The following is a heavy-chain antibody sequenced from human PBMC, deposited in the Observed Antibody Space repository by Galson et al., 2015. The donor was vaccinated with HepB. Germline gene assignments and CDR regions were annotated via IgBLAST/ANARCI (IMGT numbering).Heavy chain of an antibody. D-gene: IGHD2-21*02. CDR1: GFTFSSYA. Sequence: SLRLSCAASGFTFSSYAMHWVRQAPGKGLEYVSAISSNGGSTYYANSVKGRFTISRDNSKNTLYLQMGSLRAEDMAVYYCASKIVVVTGGALDIWGQGTMVTVSS. CDR2: ISSNGGST. V-gene: IGHV3-64*01. J-gene: IGHJ3*02. CDR3: ASKIVVVTGGALDI.